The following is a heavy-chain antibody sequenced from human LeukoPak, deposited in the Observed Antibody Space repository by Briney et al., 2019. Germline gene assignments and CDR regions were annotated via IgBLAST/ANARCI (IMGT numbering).Heavy chain of an antibody. Sequence: TGGSLRLSCAASGFTFTTYWMHWVRQAPGKGLVWVSRINTDGSTTTYADPVKGRFTISRDNAKNTLYLQMNSLRAEDTAVYYCARGGDYASGSPGDYWGQGTLVTVSS. V-gene: IGHV3-74*01. D-gene: IGHD3-10*01. J-gene: IGHJ4*02. CDR1: GFTFTTYW. CDR2: INTDGSTT. CDR3: ARGGDYASGSPGDY.